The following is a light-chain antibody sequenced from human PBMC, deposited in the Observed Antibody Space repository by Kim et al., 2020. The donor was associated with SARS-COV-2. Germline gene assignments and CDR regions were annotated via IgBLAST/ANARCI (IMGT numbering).Light chain of an antibody. Sequence: VSPGQTARITCSGDKLGDKYTYWYQQRPGQSPVLVMSEDTKRPSGIPERFSGSNSGNTATLTISETQAVDEAAYYCQAWDSKTVVFGTGTKVTVL. V-gene: IGLV3-1*01. CDR2: EDT. J-gene: IGLJ1*01. CDR3: QAWDSKTVV. CDR1: KLGDKY.